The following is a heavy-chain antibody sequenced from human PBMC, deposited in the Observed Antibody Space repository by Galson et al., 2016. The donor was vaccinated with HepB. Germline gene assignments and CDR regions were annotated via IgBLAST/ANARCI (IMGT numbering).Heavy chain of an antibody. CDR3: TRDLATVADTWFDP. J-gene: IGHJ3*01. V-gene: IGHV3-74*01. CDR1: GFNFITTW. CDR2: ISSDGNTT. D-gene: IGHD3-10*01. Sequence: SLRLSCATSGFNFITTWMHWVRQGSGRGLMWVSRISSDGNTTTYADSVKGRFTISRDNAKNTLYLQMNSLRAEGTAMYFCTRDLATVADTWFDPWGQGTMVTVSS.